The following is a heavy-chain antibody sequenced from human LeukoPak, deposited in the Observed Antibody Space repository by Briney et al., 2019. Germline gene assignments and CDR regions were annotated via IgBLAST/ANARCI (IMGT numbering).Heavy chain of an antibody. J-gene: IGHJ3*02. V-gene: IGHV3-23*01. CDR1: GFTFSSYA. CDR3: AKEVFYDFWSGLPDAFDI. D-gene: IGHD3-3*01. Sequence: GGSLRLSCAASGFTFSSYAMSWVRQAPGKGLEWVSAISGSGGSTYYADSVKGRFTISRDNSKNTLYLQMNSLRAEDTAVYYWAKEVFYDFWSGLPDAFDIWGQGTMVTVSS. CDR2: ISGSGGST.